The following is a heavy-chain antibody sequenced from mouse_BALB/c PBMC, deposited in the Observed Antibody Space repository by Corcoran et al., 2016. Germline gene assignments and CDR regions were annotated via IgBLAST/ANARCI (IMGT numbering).Heavy chain of an antibody. D-gene: IGHD4-1*01. CDR1: GFNIKDTS. J-gene: IGHJ1*01. V-gene: IGHV14-3*02. Sequence: EVTLQQSGAALMTPGASVKMSCTASGFNIKDTSIHWGKQRPEQGLEWIGRNDPANGNTKYDPKFQGKATITADTSSNTAYLQLSSLTSEDTAVYYCALTGPHWDFYVWGAGTTVTVSS. CDR2: NDPANGNT. CDR3: ALTGPHWDFYV.